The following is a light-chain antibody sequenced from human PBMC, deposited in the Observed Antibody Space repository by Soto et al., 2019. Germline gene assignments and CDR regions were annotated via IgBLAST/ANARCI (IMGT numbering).Light chain of an antibody. J-gene: IGLJ1*01. Sequence: QSVLTQPPSASGSPGQSVTISCTGTSSDVGGYNYVSWYQQHPGKAPKLMIYEVSKRPSGVPDRFSGSKSGNTASLTVSGLQAEEEAEYYCSSYAGSNNFEVFGTGTKLTVL. CDR2: EVS. CDR1: SSDVGGYNY. CDR3: SSYAGSNNFEV. V-gene: IGLV2-8*01.